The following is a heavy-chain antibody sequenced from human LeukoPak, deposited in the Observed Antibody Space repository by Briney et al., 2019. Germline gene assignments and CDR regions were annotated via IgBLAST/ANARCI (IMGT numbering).Heavy chain of an antibody. V-gene: IGHV3-66*01. CDR3: ARSFYDILIGYYQYFDY. J-gene: IGHJ4*02. CDR1: GLSVSSNY. CDR2: IYRDGSS. D-gene: IGHD3-9*01. Sequence: PGGSLGLSCVASGLSVSSNYMSWVRQAPGKGLEWVSVIYRDGSSYYAESVSGRFPGHIDNSKNTLYIQMNSLRAEDTAVYYCARSFYDILIGYYQYFDYWGQGTLVTVSS.